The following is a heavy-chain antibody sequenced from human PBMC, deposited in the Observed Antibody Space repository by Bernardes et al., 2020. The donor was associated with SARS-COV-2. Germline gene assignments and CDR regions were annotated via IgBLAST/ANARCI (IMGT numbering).Heavy chain of an antibody. CDR2: IFYSGST. CDR3: VRARHATAFDY. V-gene: IGHV4-61*01. D-gene: IGHD2-15*01. Sequence: SESLSLTCTVSGGSVISGSYYWSWLLQPPGKGLEWIGYIFYSGSTNYDSSLKSRVTISVDTSKNQFSLQLSSVTAADTAVYYCVRARHATAFDYWGQGNLVSVSS. J-gene: IGHJ4*02. CDR1: GGSVISGSYY.